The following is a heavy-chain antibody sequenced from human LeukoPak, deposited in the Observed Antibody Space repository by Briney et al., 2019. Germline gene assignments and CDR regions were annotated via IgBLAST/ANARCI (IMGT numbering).Heavy chain of an antibody. CDR2: ISGSGSST. D-gene: IGHD2-2*01. V-gene: IGHV3-23*01. CDR1: GFTFSSYS. CDR3: AKDRHAPGRYCSSAIRFPFDT. Sequence: PGGSLRLSCAASGFTFSSYSMNWVRQAPGKGLEWVSAISGSGSSTYYADSVKGRFTISRDNSKSTMYLQMNSLRAEDTAVYYCAKDRHAPGRYCSSAIRFPFDTWGQGTLVTVSS. J-gene: IGHJ5*02.